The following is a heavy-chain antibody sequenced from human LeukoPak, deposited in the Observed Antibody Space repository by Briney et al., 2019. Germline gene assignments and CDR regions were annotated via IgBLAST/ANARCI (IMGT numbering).Heavy chain of an antibody. Sequence: PGGSLRLSCAASGFTFSNAWMSWVRQAPGKGLEWVGRIKSKTDGGTTDYAAPVKGGFTISRDDSKNTLYLQMNSLKTEDTAVYYCTTLPGGYYYYYGMDVWGQGTTVTVSS. CDR1: GFTFSNAW. CDR2: IKSKTDGGTT. D-gene: IGHD3-16*01. CDR3: TTLPGGYYYYYGMDV. J-gene: IGHJ6*02. V-gene: IGHV3-15*01.